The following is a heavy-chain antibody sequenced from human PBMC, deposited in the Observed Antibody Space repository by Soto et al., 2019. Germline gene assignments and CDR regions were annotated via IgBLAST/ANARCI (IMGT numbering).Heavy chain of an antibody. CDR1: GYRFTDYA. D-gene: IGHD3-16*01. V-gene: IGHV1-3*01. CDR3: ARDFLGDPGAYFDY. Sequence: QVQLVQSGAEVRKPGASVKVACQASGYRFTDYAIQWVRQAPGQSLEWLGWVNVHNGESKYSQRFHDRVTITWDTSATTAYMELGSLRSEDTAVYYCARDFLGDPGAYFDYWGQGTLVTVSS. CDR2: VNVHNGES. J-gene: IGHJ4*02.